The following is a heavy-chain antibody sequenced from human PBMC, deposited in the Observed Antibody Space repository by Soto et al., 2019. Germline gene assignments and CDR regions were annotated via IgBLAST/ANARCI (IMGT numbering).Heavy chain of an antibody. CDR1: GLTLSDHF. Sequence: PGGSLRLSCAASGLTLSDHFIDWVRQVPGKGLEWLGRSRSKAYSYTSDYAASVIGRFFISRDDSESSVYLQMNSLKTKDTAVYYCAAITMVRGVRFDYWGQGAQVTVSS. V-gene: IGHV3-72*01. CDR2: SRSKAYSYTS. J-gene: IGHJ4*02. CDR3: AAITMVRGVRFDY. D-gene: IGHD3-10*01.